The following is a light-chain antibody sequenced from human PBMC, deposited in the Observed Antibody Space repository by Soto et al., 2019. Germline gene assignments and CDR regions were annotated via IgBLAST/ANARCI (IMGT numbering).Light chain of an antibody. J-gene: IGKJ5*01. Sequence: IVMTQSPATLSVSPLEIATLSFRASQNIYSNVAWYQQRPGQAPRLLIYRASTRATGIPARFSGSGSGTEFTLTISSLQSEDFTVYSCLQYHNLWAFGQGTRLEIK. CDR1: QNIYSN. V-gene: IGKV3-15*01. CDR3: LQYHNLWA. CDR2: RAS.